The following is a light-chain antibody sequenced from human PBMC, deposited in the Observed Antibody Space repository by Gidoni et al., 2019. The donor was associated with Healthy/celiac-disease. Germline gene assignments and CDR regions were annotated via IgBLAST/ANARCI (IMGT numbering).Light chain of an antibody. J-gene: IGKJ4*01. CDR1: QSVSSS. Sequence: EIVLTQSPATLSLSPGERATLSCRASQSVSSSLAWYQQKPGQAPRLLIYDASNRATGIPARFSGSGSGTDFTLTISSLEPEDFAVYCCQQRSNWPPLTFGGGTKVEIK. CDR3: QQRSNWPPLT. CDR2: DAS. V-gene: IGKV3-11*01.